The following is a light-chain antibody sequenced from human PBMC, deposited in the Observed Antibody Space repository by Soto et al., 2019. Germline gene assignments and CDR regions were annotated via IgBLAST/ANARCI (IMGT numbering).Light chain of an antibody. V-gene: IGLV2-14*01. CDR1: SSDVGGYNY. Sequence: QSVLTQPASVSGSPGQSITISCTGTSSDVGGYNYVSWYQQHPGKAPKLMIYEVSNRPSGISSRFSGSKSGNTASLTISGLQAEDEADYYCSSRTSSITYVLGTGSQGHRP. J-gene: IGLJ1*01. CDR2: EVS. CDR3: SSRTSSITYV.